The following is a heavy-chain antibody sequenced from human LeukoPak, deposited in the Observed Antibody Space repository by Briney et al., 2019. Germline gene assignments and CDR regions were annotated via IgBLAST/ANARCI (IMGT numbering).Heavy chain of an antibody. D-gene: IGHD6-6*01. Sequence: KPGGSLRLACVGPGFSTKSMTWVRQGPGKGLEWVASISPRSDYIYHAESVKGRFTISRDNAKNSLFLQMNSLRVEDTALYYCVREDREFSSSFTDWGQGTLVTVSS. CDR3: VREDREFSSSFTD. J-gene: IGHJ4*02. CDR1: GFSTKS. V-gene: IGHV3-21*01. CDR2: ISPRSDYI.